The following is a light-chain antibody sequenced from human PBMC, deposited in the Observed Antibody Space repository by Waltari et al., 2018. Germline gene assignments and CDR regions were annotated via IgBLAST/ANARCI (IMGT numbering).Light chain of an antibody. CDR2: YSL. J-gene: IGLJ1*01. CDR1: SANIGSNS. V-gene: IGLV1-44*01. CDR3: AAWDDSLNGYV. Sequence: QSVLTQPPSASGTPGQRVTIPCSGSSANIGSNSVNWFQQLPGTAPKLLINYSLRLPSGVPDRFCGSKSGTSASRAISGLLSEDEAGYYCAAWDDSLNGYVFGTGTHVSV.